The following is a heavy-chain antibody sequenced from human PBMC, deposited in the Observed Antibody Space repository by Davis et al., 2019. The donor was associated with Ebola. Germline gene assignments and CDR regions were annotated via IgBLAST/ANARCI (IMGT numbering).Heavy chain of an antibody. J-gene: IGHJ4*02. CDR1: GGSITNYY. D-gene: IGHD4-17*01. CDR2: IYFSGAA. V-gene: IGHV4-59*01. Sequence: PSETLSLTCTVSGGSITNYYWDWIRQPPGKGLEWIGHIYFSGAAKYNPSLRSRATISVETSKNQFYLKLNSVTAADTAVYYCARDAADDYGVNFDYWGQGNLVTVSS. CDR3: ARDAADDYGVNFDY.